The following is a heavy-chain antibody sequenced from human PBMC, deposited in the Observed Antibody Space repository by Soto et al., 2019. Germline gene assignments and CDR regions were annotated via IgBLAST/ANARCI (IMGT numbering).Heavy chain of an antibody. CDR3: AREGAGPKGSSSWPDDAFDI. CDR1: GGSISSGGYY. V-gene: IGHV4-31*03. CDR2: ISYSGST. J-gene: IGHJ3*02. D-gene: IGHD6-13*01. Sequence: QVQLQESGPGLVKPSQTLFLTCTVSGGSISSGGYYWSWIRQHPGKGLEWIGYISYSGSTYYNSSLKSRVTISVDTSKNQFSLKLTSVTAADTAVYYCAREGAGPKGSSSWPDDAFDIWGQGTMVTVSS.